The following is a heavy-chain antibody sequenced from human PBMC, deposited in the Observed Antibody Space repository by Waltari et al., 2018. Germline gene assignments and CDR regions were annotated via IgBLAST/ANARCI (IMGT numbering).Heavy chain of an antibody. V-gene: IGHV4-34*01. CDR1: GGSFSGYY. CDR2: INHSGSN. D-gene: IGHD2-15*01. CDR3: ARFPPSYTPSDY. J-gene: IGHJ4*02. Sequence: QVQLQQWGAGLLKPSETLSLTCAVYGGSFSGYYWSWIRQPPGKGLEWIGEINHSGSNNYNPSLKSRVNISVETSKNQFSLKLSSVTAADTAVYYCARFPPSYTPSDYWGQGTLVTVSS.